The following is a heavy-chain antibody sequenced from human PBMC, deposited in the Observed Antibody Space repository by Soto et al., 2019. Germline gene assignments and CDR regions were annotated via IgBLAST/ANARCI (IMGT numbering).Heavy chain of an antibody. D-gene: IGHD2-8*02. CDR3: AKDLLVPGRAYGMDV. Sequence: QVQLVESGGGVVQPGRSLRLSCAASGFTFSSYGMHWVRQAPGKGLELVAVISYDGSNKYYADSVKGRFTISRDNSKNTLYLQMNSLRAEDTAVYYCAKDLLVPGRAYGMDVWGQGTTVTVSS. CDR2: ISYDGSNK. V-gene: IGHV3-30*18. J-gene: IGHJ6*02. CDR1: GFTFSSYG.